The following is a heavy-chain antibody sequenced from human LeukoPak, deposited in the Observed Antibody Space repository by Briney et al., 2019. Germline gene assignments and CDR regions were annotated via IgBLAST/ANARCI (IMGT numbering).Heavy chain of an antibody. CDR1: GGSFSGYY. D-gene: IGHD2-15*01. CDR3: AREEGGSGLTDAFDI. J-gene: IGHJ3*02. Sequence: SETLSLTCAVYGGSFSGYYWGWIRQPPGKGLEWIGNIYYHGNTYYNPSLKSRVTISVDTSKNQFSLKLSSVTAADTAVYYCAREEGGSGLTDAFDIWGQGTMVTVSS. CDR2: IYYHGNT. V-gene: IGHV4-34*01.